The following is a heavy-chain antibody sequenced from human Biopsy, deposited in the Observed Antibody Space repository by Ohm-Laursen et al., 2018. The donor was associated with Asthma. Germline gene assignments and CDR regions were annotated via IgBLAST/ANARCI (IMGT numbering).Heavy chain of an antibody. CDR2: VSHTGST. Sequence: PGTLSLTCTVSGGSIRSHDWTWIRLPPGKGLEYIGDVSHTGSTNYNPSLKSRVTMSLDTSKNQFSLRLTSVTPADTAVYYCARGVDRVTGLLDHFDSWGQGTLVTVSS. CDR1: GGSIRSHD. J-gene: IGHJ4*02. D-gene: IGHD2-21*02. V-gene: IGHV4-59*11. CDR3: ARGVDRVTGLLDHFDS.